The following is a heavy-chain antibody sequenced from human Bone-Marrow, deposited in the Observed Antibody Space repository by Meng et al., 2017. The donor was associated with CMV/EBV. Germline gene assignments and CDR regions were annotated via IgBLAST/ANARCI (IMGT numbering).Heavy chain of an antibody. D-gene: IGHD3-3*01. Sequence: GESLKISCAASGFTVSSNYMSWVRQAPGKGLEWVSVIYSGGSTYYADSVKGRFTISRDNSMNTLYLQMNSLRAEDTAVYYCARGLSIGIFGVVSPYDYWGQGTLVTVSS. CDR3: ARGLSIGIFGVVSPYDY. CDR2: IYSGGST. CDR1: GFTVSSNY. V-gene: IGHV3-66*02. J-gene: IGHJ4*02.